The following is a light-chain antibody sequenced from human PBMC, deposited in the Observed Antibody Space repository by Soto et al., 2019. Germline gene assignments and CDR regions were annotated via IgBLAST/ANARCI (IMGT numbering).Light chain of an antibody. CDR1: QGIDTS. CDR3: QQLHGYPIN. Sequence: ILLTQSPSSLSASVGDRVTITCRASQGIDTSLAWYQQKPGKAPKLLIYAPSNFQSGVPSRFSGSGSGTHFTLTISSLQPEDFATYYCQQLHGYPINFGQGTRLEI. CDR2: APS. J-gene: IGKJ5*01. V-gene: IGKV1-9*01.